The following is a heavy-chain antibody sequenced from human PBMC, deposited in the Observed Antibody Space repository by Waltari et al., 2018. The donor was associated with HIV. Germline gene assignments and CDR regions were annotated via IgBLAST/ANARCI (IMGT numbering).Heavy chain of an antibody. CDR2: IYSGGST. J-gene: IGHJ4*02. CDR1: GFTVSTNY. CDR3: ARDFSGSAGALDY. Sequence: EIQLVESGGGLVQPGGSLRLSCVVSGFTVSTNYMRWVRQAPGKGLEWVSIIYSGGSTYYADSVKGRFIISRDNSKNTLYLQMDSLRVEDTALYYCARDFSGSAGALDYWGQGTLVTVS. D-gene: IGHD6-19*01. V-gene: IGHV3-66*01.